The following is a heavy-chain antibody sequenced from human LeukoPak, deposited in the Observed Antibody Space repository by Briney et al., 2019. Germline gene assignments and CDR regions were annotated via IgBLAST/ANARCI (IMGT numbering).Heavy chain of an antibody. Sequence: GGSLILSCAASGFILLSYEMGWVPQAPGRGVDWLSFISTGCRHIYHADSVKGRYTIHRDHGNNSLYLQMNSLRAEDTAVYFCARARAYGDYGYGVDVWGQGTTVTVSS. CDR3: ARARAYGDYGYGVDV. D-gene: IGHD4-17*01. V-gene: IGHV3-48*03. CDR1: GFILLSYE. J-gene: IGHJ6*02. CDR2: ISTGCRHI.